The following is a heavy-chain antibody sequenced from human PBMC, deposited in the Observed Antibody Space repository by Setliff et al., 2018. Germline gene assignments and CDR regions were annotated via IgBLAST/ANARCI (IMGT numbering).Heavy chain of an antibody. CDR3: ARMAVRVASRPSSPLEYYYYMDF. V-gene: IGHV4-59*08. J-gene: IGHJ6*03. CDR1: GGSISTYH. Sequence: PSETLSLTCSVSGGSISTYHWSWIRQPPEKGLEWIAYIHYSGSTNQNPSLKSRVTMSVDTSKSHFSLRLSSVTAADTAVYYCARMAVRVASRPSSPLEYYYYMDFWGKGATVTVSS. D-gene: IGHD6-6*01. CDR2: IHYSGST.